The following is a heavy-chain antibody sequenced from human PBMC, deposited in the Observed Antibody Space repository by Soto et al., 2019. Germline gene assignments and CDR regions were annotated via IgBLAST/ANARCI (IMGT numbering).Heavy chain of an antibody. CDR3: AKIYGNYYYYGMDV. V-gene: IGHV1-18*01. CDR1: GYTFTSYG. D-gene: IGHD4-17*01. J-gene: IGHJ6*02. CDR2: ISAYNGNT. Sequence: ASVKVSCKASGYTFTSYGISWVRQAPGQGLEWMGWISAYNGNTNYAQKLQGRVTMTTDPSTSTAYMELRSLRSDDTAVYYCAKIYGNYYYYGMDVWGQGTTVTVSS.